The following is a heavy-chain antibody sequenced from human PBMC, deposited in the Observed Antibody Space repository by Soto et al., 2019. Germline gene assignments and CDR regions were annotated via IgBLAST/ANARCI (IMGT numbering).Heavy chain of an antibody. Sequence: ASVKVSCKASGYTFTGYYMHWVRQAPGQGLEWMGWINPNSGGTNYAQKFQGWVTISVDTSKNQFSLKLSSVTAADTAVYYCARGAFDFDYWGQGTLVTVSS. CDR2: INPNSGGT. J-gene: IGHJ4*02. CDR3: ARGAFDFDY. CDR1: GYTFTGYY. V-gene: IGHV1-2*04. D-gene: IGHD1-26*01.